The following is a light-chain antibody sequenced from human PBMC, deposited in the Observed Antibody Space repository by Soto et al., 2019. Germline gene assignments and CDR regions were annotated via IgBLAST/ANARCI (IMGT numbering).Light chain of an antibody. CDR1: SSDVGGYNY. V-gene: IGLV2-8*01. CDR3: ASSTSDSLYV. Sequence: QSVLTQPPSASGSPGQSVAISCTGTSSDVGGYNYVSWYQQHPGKAPKLMIYEVNKRPSGVPDRFSGSKSGNTASLTVSGLQAEDEADYYCASSTSDSLYVFGTGTKVTVL. J-gene: IGLJ1*01. CDR2: EVN.